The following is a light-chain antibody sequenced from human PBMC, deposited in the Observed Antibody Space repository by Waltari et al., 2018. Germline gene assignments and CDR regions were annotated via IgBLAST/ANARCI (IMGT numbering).Light chain of an antibody. V-gene: IGKV1-39*01. J-gene: IGKJ4*01. Sequence: DIPMTPSPYSLSPSVGDRVTITCGAGQSISSYLNWYQQNPGTAPKPLIYAASTLQSGVPSRFSGRGSGTDFTLTISSLQPEDFSTYYCQQSYRAPHTFGAGTKVDIK. CDR2: AAS. CDR1: QSISSY. CDR3: QQSYRAPHT.